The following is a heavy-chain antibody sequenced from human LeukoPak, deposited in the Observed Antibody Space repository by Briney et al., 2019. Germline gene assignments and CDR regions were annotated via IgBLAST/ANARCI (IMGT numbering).Heavy chain of an antibody. CDR1: GFTVSSSC. CDR3: AREVVSIPSYFES. J-gene: IGHJ4*02. V-gene: IGHV3-53*01. D-gene: IGHD2-15*01. CDR2: FYRGETT. Sequence: GGSLRLSCAASGFTVSSSCMYWVRQAPGKGLEWVSFFYRGETTYYAESVRGRFTISRDISKNTLYLLMNSLIPEDTAVYYCAREVVSIPSYFESWGQGTRVTVSS.